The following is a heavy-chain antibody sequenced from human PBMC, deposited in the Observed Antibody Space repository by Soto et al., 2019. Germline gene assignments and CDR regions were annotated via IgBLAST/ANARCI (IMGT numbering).Heavy chain of an antibody. V-gene: IGHV3-73*01. CDR2: IRSKANSYAT. Sequence: GGSLRLSCAASGFTFSGSAMHWVRQASGKGLEWVGRIRSKANSYATAYAASVKGRFTISRDDSKNTAYLQMNSLKTEDTAVYYCTRPARYSGYDDYWGQGTLVTVSS. CDR3: TRPARYSGYDDY. D-gene: IGHD5-12*01. CDR1: GFTFSGSA. J-gene: IGHJ4*02.